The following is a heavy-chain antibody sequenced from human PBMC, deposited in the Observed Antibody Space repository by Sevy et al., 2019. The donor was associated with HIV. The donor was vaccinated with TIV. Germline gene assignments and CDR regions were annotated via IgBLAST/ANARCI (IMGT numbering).Heavy chain of an antibody. J-gene: IGHJ4*02. CDR1: GYTFTGYY. Sequence: GAVKVSCKASGYTFTGYYMHWMRQAPRQGLERMGWINPDSRGPIYAPKFQGRVTLTRDTSISTAYMDLSELKSDDTAVHYCVRDDRDGYFEYWGQGTLVYVSS. CDR3: VRDDRDGYFEY. CDR2: INPDSRGP. V-gene: IGHV1-2*02.